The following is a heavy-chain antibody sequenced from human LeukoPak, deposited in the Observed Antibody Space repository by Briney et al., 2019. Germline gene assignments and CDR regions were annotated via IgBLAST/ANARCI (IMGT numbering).Heavy chain of an antibody. J-gene: IGHJ4*02. CDR3: ASTSVPSYLVGLDY. CDR1: GYTFINYY. V-gene: IGHV1-46*01. CDR2: INPSDGST. Sequence: ASVKVSCRASGYTFINYYTHWVRQAPGQGLEWMGVINPSDGSTSYAQKFQSRATMTRDTSTTTVYMELSSLRSEDTAVYYCASTSVPSYLVGLDYWGQGTLVTVSS. D-gene: IGHD1-26*01.